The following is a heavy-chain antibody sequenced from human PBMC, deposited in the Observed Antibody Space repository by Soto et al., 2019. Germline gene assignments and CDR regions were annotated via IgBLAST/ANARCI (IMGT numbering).Heavy chain of an antibody. D-gene: IGHD3-22*01. J-gene: IGHJ4*02. Sequence: GFLRLSSAASGFVFSNRRMYWVRQAPGKGLAWVSHINNDGSDTKYSDSVKGRFTISRDNAKNTLYLQLNSLTAEDTAVYYCVRDVYYTFDYWGLGTLVTVSS. CDR2: INNDGSDT. V-gene: IGHV3-74*03. CDR1: GFVFSNRR. CDR3: VRDVYYTFDY.